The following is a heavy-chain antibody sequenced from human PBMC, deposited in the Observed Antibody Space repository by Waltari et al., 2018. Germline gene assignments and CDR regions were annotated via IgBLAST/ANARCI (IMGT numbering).Heavy chain of an antibody. CDR3: ARGNSSPGGWFDS. D-gene: IGHD6-13*01. Sequence: QLQLQESGPRLVRPSETLSLTCTVAGGSISGTNYYWGWLRPPPGKGLEWIGTIHCTGTAYYNPSLETRVTISVDTSSNQFSLKLTSVSAADTATYRCARGNSSPGGWFDSWGRGTLVTVSS. V-gene: IGHV4-39*07. CDR1: GGSISGTNYY. J-gene: IGHJ5*01. CDR2: IHCTGTA.